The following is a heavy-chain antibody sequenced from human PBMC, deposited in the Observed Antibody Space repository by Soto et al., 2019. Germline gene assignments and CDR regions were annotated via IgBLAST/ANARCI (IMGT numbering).Heavy chain of an antibody. CDR3: ARQGGGGYYDSSGYYY. CDR2: IDPSDSYT. CDR1: GYSFTSYW. J-gene: IGHJ4*02. D-gene: IGHD3-22*01. V-gene: IGHV5-10-1*01. Sequence: GESLKSSCKGSGYSFTSYWITWVRQMPGKGLEWMGRIDPSDSYTNYSPSFQGHVTISADKSISTAYLQWSSLKASDSAMYFCARQGGGGYYDSSGYYYWGQGTLVTVSS.